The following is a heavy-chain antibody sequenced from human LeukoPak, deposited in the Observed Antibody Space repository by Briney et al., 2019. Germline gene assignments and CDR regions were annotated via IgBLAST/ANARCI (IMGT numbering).Heavy chain of an antibody. D-gene: IGHD1-1*01. CDR3: VRDPSGSGFAFDS. CDR2: IWFGGSNK. Sequence: QTGGSLRLSCAASGFIFSNDAMHWVRQAPGKGLEWVAFIWFGGSNKHYADSVKGRFTISRDNSEDTLYLQMNSLRAEDTAVYYCVRDPSGSGFAFDSWGQGALVTVSS. J-gene: IGHJ4*02. CDR1: GFIFSNDA. V-gene: IGHV3-33*01.